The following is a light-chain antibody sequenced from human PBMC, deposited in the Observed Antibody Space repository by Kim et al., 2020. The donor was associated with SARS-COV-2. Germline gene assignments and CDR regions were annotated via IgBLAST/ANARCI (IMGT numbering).Light chain of an antibody. J-gene: IGLJ2*01. V-gene: IGLV4-69*01. CDR2: LNSDGSH. CDR1: SGHSSYA. CDR3: QTWGTGIRV. Sequence: SVKLTCTLSSGHSSYAIAWHQQQPEKGHRYLMKLNSDGSHSKGDGIPDRFSGSSSGAERYLTISSLQSEDEADYYCQTWGTGIRVFGGGTQLTVL.